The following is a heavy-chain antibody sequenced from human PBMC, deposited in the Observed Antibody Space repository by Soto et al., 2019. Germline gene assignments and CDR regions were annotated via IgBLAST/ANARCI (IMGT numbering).Heavy chain of an antibody. J-gene: IGHJ4*02. V-gene: IGHV3-23*01. D-gene: IGHD2-15*01. CDR1: GFTFSSYA. CDR3: AKDLWWYRH. CDR2: ISGSGGST. Sequence: GGSLRLSCAASGFTFSSYAMIRFRQAPGKGLEWVSAISGSGGSTYYADSVRGRFTISRDNAKNSLSLQMNSLRDEDTAVYYCAKDLWWYRHWGQGTLVTVSS.